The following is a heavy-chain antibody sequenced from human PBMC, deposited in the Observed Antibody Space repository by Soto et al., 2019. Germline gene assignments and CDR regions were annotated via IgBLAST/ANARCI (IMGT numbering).Heavy chain of an antibody. CDR3: VKETSTDWGYMDV. D-gene: IGHD7-27*01. Sequence: GSLRLSCAASGLTFSSHGMSWVRQAPGKGLERVATITGSGDSTSYADSVRGRFTISRDNSKNTVDLQLDSLRVEDTAVYYCVKETSTDWGYMDVWGQGTTVTVSS. J-gene: IGHJ6*03. CDR2: ITGSGDST. V-gene: IGHV3-23*01. CDR1: GLTFSSHG.